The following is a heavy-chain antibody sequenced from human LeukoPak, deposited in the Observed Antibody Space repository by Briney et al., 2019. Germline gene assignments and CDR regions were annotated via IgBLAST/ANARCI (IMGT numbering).Heavy chain of an antibody. D-gene: IGHD3-10*01. Sequence: ASVKVSRKASGYTFTSYAMHWVRQAPGQRLEWMGWINAGNGNTKYSQKFQGRVAITRDTSASTAYMELSSLRSEDTAVYYRARDGGLLWFGELFYWFDPWGQGTLVTVSS. CDR1: GYTFTSYA. CDR2: INAGNGNT. J-gene: IGHJ5*02. CDR3: ARDGGLLWFGELFYWFDP. V-gene: IGHV1-3*01.